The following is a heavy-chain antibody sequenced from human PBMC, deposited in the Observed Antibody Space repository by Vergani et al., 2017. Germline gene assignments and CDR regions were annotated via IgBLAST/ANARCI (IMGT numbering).Heavy chain of an antibody. CDR2: ISYDGNNQ. CDR1: GFTFSNFG. CDR3: AKVMWDGIIGTTSRNDWFDP. D-gene: IGHD1-7*01. V-gene: IGHV3-30*18. Sequence: QVHLVESGGGVVQPGRSLRLSCAASGFTFSNFGMHWVRQAPGKGLEWVALISYDGNNQYYADSVKGRFTISRDISKNTLYLQMNSLRAEDTAVYFCAKVMWDGIIGTTSRNDWFDPWGQGTLVTVSS. J-gene: IGHJ5*02.